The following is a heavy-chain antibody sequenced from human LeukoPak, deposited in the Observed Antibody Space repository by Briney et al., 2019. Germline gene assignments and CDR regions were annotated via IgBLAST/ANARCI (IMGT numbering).Heavy chain of an antibody. CDR3: ARPPYGGKYYYGMDV. V-gene: IGHV5-51*01. J-gene: IGHJ6*02. CDR2: IYPDDSDT. CDR1: GYSFANYW. D-gene: IGHD4-23*01. Sequence: GESLKISCKGSGYSFANYWIGWVRQMPGKGLEWMGIIYPDDSDTRYSPFFQGHVTISADKSISTAYLQWSSLKASDTAMYYCARPPYGGKYYYGMDVWGQGTTVTVSS.